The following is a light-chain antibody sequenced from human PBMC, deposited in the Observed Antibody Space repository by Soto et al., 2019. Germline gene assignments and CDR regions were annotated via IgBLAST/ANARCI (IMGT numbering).Light chain of an antibody. J-gene: IGLJ3*02. Sequence: NFMLTQPHSVSESPGKTVTISCTRSSGSIASNYVQWYQQRPGSSPTTVIYEDNQRPSGVPDRFFGSIDSSSNSASLTISGLTTEDEADYYCQSYDSDNQVFGGGTKLTVL. CDR1: SGSIASNY. V-gene: IGLV6-57*01. CDR2: EDN. CDR3: QSYDSDNQV.